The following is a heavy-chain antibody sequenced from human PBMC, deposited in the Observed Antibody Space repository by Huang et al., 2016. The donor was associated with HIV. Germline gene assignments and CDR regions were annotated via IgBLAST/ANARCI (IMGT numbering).Heavy chain of an antibody. CDR3: AKDLVTYDSSGSV. CDR2: VSNSASSR. Sequence: EVHLLESGGGLVQPGGSLRLSCAASGFSFSSSAMSWVRQGPGRGLEWVSTVSNSASSRHYSDSVRGRFTISRDNSKDTLYLQMSSLRAEDTALYYCAKDLVTYDSSGSVWGQGTLVTVSS. J-gene: IGHJ4*02. V-gene: IGHV3-23*01. CDR1: GFSFSSSA. D-gene: IGHD3-22*01.